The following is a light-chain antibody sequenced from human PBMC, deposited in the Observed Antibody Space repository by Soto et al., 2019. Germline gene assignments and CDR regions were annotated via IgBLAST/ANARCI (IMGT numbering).Light chain of an antibody. V-gene: IGKV1-39*01. J-gene: IGKJ2*01. CDR1: QSISKY. Sequence: DIQMTQSPSSLSASVGDRVTITCRASQSISKYLNWYQQKPGKAPKLLMFGASRLQSGVPSRFIGSGSGTEFSLTISSLPPADFATYSCQQSYTTTPLTFGQGTRLEIK. CDR2: GAS. CDR3: QQSYTTTPLT.